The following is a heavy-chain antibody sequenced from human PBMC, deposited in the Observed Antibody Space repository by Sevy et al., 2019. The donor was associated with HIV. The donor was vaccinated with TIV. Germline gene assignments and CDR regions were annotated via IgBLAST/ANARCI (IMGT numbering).Heavy chain of an antibody. J-gene: IGHJ4*02. CDR3: SRDPSTTVNLG. CDR2: IDSDGTST. D-gene: IGHD4-17*01. Sequence: GGSLRLSCAASGFTFSSYWMHWVRQAPGKGLVWVSRIDSDGTSTSYADSVKGRFTISRDNAKNTLYLQINSLRAEDTAVYYCSRDPSTTVNLGWGQGTLVTVSS. V-gene: IGHV3-74*01. CDR1: GFTFSSYW.